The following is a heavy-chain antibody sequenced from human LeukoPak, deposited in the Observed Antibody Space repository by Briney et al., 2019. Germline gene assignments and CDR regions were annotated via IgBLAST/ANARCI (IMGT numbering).Heavy chain of an antibody. V-gene: IGHV3-23*01. CDR3: AKDLGFGELGLDY. CDR1: GFTFSSYA. J-gene: IGHJ4*02. D-gene: IGHD3-10*01. Sequence: QTGGSQRLSCAASGFTFSSYAMSWVRQAPGRGLEWVSAISGSGGSTYYADSVKGRFTISRDNSKNTLYLQMNSLRAEDTAVYYCAKDLGFGELGLDYWGQGTLVTVSS. CDR2: ISGSGGST.